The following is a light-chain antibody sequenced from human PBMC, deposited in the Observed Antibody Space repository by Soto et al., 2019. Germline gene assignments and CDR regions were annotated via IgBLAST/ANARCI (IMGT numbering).Light chain of an antibody. CDR2: DVS. Sequence: QSALTQPASVSGSPGQSITIPCTGTSSDVGGYDYVSWYQQYPGKAPKLMIYDVSNRPSGVSNRFSGSKSGNTASLTISGLQAEDEADYYCSSYTSTITVVFGGGTKLTVL. V-gene: IGLV2-14*03. CDR1: SSDVGGYDY. CDR3: SSYTSTITVV. J-gene: IGLJ3*02.